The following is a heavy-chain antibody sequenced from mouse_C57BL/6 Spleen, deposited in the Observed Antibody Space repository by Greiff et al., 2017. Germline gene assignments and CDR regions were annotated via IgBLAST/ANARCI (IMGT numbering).Heavy chain of an antibody. CDR1: GYTFTDYE. Sequence: QVQLKQSGAELVRPGASVTLSCKASGYTFTDYEMHWVKQTPVHGLEWIGAIDPETGGTAYNQKFKGKAILTADKSSSTAYMELRSLTSEDSAVYYCTSPLYYSKGGYYFDDWGQGTTLTVSS. V-gene: IGHV1-15*01. J-gene: IGHJ2*01. CDR3: TSPLYYSKGGYYFDD. D-gene: IGHD2-5*01. CDR2: IDPETGGT.